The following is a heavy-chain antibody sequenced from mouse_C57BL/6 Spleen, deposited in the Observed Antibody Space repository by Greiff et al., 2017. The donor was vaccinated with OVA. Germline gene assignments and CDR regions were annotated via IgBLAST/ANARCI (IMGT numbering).Heavy chain of an antibody. CDR1: GYTFTSYD. CDR3: ARRGYFDV. Sequence: VKLMESGPELVKPGASVKLSCKASGYTFTSYDINWVKQRPGQGLEWIGWIYPRDGSTKYNEKFKGKATLTVDTSSSTAYMELHSLTSEDSAVYFCARRGYFDVWGTGTTVTVSS. CDR2: IYPRDGST. J-gene: IGHJ1*03. V-gene: IGHV1-85*01.